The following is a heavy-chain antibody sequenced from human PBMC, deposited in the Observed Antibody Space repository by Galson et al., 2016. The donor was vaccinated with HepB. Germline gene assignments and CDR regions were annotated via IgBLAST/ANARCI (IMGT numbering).Heavy chain of an antibody. CDR3: VTPRIGGSYFMPFDS. J-gene: IGHJ4*02. CDR2: IVPVFATA. D-gene: IGHD1-26*01. CDR1: GGSFSTPA. V-gene: IGHV1-69*05. Sequence: CKASGGSFSTPAISWVRQAPGQGLEWMGGIVPVFATAKYAQKFQGRVTISRDNSKDTLYLQMNSLRPEDSAVYYCVTPRIGGSYFMPFDSWGQGTLVTASS.